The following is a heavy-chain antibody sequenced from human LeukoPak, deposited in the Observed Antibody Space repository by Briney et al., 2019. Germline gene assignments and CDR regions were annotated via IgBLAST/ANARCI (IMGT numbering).Heavy chain of an antibody. CDR1: GYTLTELS. CDR3: ATESQWLFYFDC. V-gene: IGHV1-24*01. J-gene: IGHJ4*02. Sequence: ASVKVSCKVSGYTLTELSMHWVRQAPGKGLEWMGGFDPEDGETIYAQKFQGRVTMTEDTSTDTAYMELSSLRSEDTAVYYCATESQWLFYFDCWGQGTLVTVSS. D-gene: IGHD6-19*01. CDR2: FDPEDGET.